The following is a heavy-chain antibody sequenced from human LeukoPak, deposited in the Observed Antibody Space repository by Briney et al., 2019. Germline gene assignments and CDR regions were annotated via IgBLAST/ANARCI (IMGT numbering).Heavy chain of an antibody. Sequence: PGGSLRLSCVASGFTFSSYEMNWVRQAPGKGLEWISYISSSGSTIYDADSVKSRFTISRDNAKNSLYLQMNSLRAEDTAVYYCASRGTTDYYYYMDVWGKGTTVTISS. V-gene: IGHV3-48*03. D-gene: IGHD1-1*01. J-gene: IGHJ6*03. CDR2: ISSSGSTI. CDR1: GFTFSSYE. CDR3: ASRGTTDYYYYMDV.